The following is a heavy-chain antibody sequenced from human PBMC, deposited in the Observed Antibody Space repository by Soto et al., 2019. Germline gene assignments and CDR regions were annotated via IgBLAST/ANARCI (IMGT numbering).Heavy chain of an antibody. CDR1: GVTFSSYT. J-gene: IGHJ4*02. CDR3: AKGWGDY. V-gene: IGHV3-23*01. Sequence: EVQLLESGGGLVQPGGSLRLSCAASGVTFSSYTMSWVRQGPGKGLEWVSGISSSGGSTVYADSVKGRFTISRDNFKNTLYLQMNSLRAEDTAVYYCAKGWGDYWGQGTPVIVSS. CDR2: ISSSGGST. D-gene: IGHD7-27*01.